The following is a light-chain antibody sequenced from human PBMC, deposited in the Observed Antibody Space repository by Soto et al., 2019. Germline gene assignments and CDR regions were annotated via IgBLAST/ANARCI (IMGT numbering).Light chain of an antibody. CDR2: GAS. V-gene: IGKV3-20*01. CDR3: QHYGSSPMYT. Sequence: IVLTQSPGTLSLSPGERATLSCRASQSVTTQLAWYQQKPGQAPRLIIHGASSRATGIPDRFSGSGSGTDFTLTISRLEPEDFAVYYCQHYGSSPMYTFGQGTKLEIK. J-gene: IGKJ2*01. CDR1: QSVTTQ.